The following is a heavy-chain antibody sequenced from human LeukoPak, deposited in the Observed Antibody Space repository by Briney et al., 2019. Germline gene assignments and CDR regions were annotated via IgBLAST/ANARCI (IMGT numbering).Heavy chain of an antibody. D-gene: IGHD3-10*01. CDR2: INPNSGGT. J-gene: IGHJ5*02. Sequence: ASVKVSCKASGCTFTGYYMHWVRQAPGQGLEWMGRINPNSGGTNYAQKFQGRVTMTRDTSISTAYMELSRLRSDDTAVYYCARGRVTMVRGAFFDPWGQRTLVTVSS. CDR1: GCTFTGYY. V-gene: IGHV1-2*06. CDR3: ARGRVTMVRGAFFDP.